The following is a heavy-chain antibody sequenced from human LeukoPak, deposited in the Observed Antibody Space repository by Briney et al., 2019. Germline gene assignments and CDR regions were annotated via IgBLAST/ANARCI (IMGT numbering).Heavy chain of an antibody. Sequence: ASVKVSCKASGYTFTSYGISWVRQAPGQGLEWMGWISAYNGNTNYAQKLQGRVTMTTDTSTSTAYMELRSLRSDDTAVYYCARDYYDSSGYYYSVDYWGQGTLVTVSS. CDR2: ISAYNGNT. V-gene: IGHV1-18*01. CDR3: ARDYYDSSGYYYSVDY. CDR1: GYTFTSYG. D-gene: IGHD3-22*01. J-gene: IGHJ4*02.